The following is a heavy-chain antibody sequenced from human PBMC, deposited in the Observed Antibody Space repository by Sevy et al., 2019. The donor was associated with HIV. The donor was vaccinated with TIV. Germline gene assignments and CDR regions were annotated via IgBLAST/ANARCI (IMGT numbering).Heavy chain of an antibody. CDR1: YGAFSGYY. CDR2: INESGIT. J-gene: IGHJ5*02. D-gene: IGHD2-2*01. Sequence: SETLSLTCAVHYGAFSGYYWNWIRQVPGKGLEWIGEINESGITYYNPSLKSRVTISVDTSKKQFSLNVNSVTAVDSAVYFCARSPPVVVVPGAPSWFDPWGQGTLVTVSS. CDR3: ARSPPVVVVPGAPSWFDP. V-gene: IGHV4-34*01.